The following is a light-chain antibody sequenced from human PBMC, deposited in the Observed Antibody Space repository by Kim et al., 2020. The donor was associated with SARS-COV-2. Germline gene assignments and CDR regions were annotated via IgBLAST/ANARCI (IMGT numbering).Light chain of an antibody. Sequence: PGERATLSCRASQSVSSTYLAWYQQKPGQAPRLLIYGASSRATGIPDRFSGSGSGTDFTFTISRLEPEDFAVYYCQQYGSSPLTFGGGTKVDIK. CDR1: QSVSSTY. V-gene: IGKV3-20*01. CDR2: GAS. CDR3: QQYGSSPLT. J-gene: IGKJ4*01.